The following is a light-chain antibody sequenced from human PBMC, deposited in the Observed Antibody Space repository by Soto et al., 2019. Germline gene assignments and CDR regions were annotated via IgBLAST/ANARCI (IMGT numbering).Light chain of an antibody. CDR1: QNVGSKY. Sequence: EVVLAQCPGTLSLSPGERATLSCRAGQNVGSKYLAWYQQKPGQAPRLLIYGASSRATGIPDRFSGSGSGTDFSLTISRLEPEDFAVYYCQHYGGSPLITFGQGTRLEIK. CDR2: GAS. J-gene: IGKJ5*01. V-gene: IGKV3-20*01. CDR3: QHYGGSPLIT.